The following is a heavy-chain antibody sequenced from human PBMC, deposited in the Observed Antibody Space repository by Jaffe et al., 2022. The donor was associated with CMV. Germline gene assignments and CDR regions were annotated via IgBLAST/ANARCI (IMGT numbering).Heavy chain of an antibody. Sequence: EVQLVESGGGLVQPGRSLRLSCTASGFTFGDYAMSWVRQAPGKGLEWVGFIRSKAYGGTTEYAASVKGRFTISRDDSKSIAYLQMNSLKTEDTAVYYCTRDSSVGATWRSRRDDAFDIWGQGTMVTVSS. CDR3: TRDSSVGATWRSRRDDAFDI. D-gene: IGHD1-26*01. CDR2: IRSKAYGGTT. J-gene: IGHJ3*02. CDR1: GFTFGDYA. V-gene: IGHV3-49*04.